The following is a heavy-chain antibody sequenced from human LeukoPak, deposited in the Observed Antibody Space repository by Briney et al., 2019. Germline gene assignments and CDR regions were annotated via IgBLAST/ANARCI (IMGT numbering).Heavy chain of an antibody. J-gene: IGHJ6*02. Sequence: SETLSLTCTVSGGSINSSGSYWGWIRQPPGKGLEWIGCVYYCGDAYYNPSLKSRVTISADLSKNQFSLSLISVTAADTALYYCARLFSRGWPYYYGLGAWGQGTTVTVSS. CDR3: ARLFSRGWPYYYGLGA. V-gene: IGHV4-39*01. CDR2: VYYCGDA. D-gene: IGHD6-19*01. CDR1: GGSINSSGSY.